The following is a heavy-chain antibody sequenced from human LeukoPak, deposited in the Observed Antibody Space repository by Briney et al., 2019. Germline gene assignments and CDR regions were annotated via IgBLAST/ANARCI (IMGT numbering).Heavy chain of an antibody. CDR3: AKGAYGSGTMGNWFDR. D-gene: IGHD3-10*01. J-gene: IGHJ5*02. Sequence: PGGSLRLSCAASGFTFSSYAMSWLRQAPGKGLEGFSAISGSGGSTYYADSVKGRFTISRDNSKNTLYLQMNSLRAEDTAVYYCAKGAYGSGTMGNWFDRWGQGTLVTVSS. V-gene: IGHV3-23*01. CDR1: GFTFSSYA. CDR2: ISGSGGST.